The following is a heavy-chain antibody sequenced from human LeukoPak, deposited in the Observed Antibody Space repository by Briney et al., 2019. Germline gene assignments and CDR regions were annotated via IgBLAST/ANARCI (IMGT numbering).Heavy chain of an antibody. CDR1: GFTFSSYA. CDR2: ISSNGDST. Sequence: GGSLRLSCSASGFTFSSYAMHWVRQAPGKGLVYVSTISSNGDSTYYADSVKGRFTISRDNSKNTLYLQMSSLRAEDTAVCYCVKDVIVGARRGHICSFDYWGQGTLVTVSS. CDR3: VKDVIVGARRGHICSFDY. V-gene: IGHV3-64D*06. D-gene: IGHD2/OR15-2a*01. J-gene: IGHJ4*02.